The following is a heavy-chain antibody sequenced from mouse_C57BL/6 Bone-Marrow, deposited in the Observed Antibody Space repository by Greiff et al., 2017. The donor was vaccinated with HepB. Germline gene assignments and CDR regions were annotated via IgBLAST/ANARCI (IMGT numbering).Heavy chain of an antibody. V-gene: IGHV2-5*01. CDR2: IWRGGST. CDR1: GFSLTSYG. D-gene: IGHD1-1*01. J-gene: IGHJ4*01. CDR3: AKFPGIYYYGSSSFYAMDY. Sequence: VKLQESGPGLVQPSQSLSITCTVSGFSLTSYGVHWVRQSPGKGLEWLGVIWRGGSTDYNAAFMSRLSITKDNSKSQVFFKMNSLQADDTAIYYCAKFPGIYYYGSSSFYAMDYWGQGTSVTVSS.